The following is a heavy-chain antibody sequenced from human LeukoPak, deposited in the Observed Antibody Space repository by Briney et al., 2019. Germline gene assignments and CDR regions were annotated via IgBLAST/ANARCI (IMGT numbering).Heavy chain of an antibody. Sequence: SETLSLTCTVSGYSIGSGYYWGWIRQPPGKGLEWIGSIYHSGSTYYNPSLKSRVTISVDTSKNQFSLRLSSVTAADTAVYYCARPNYGDYEGYYYYYMDVWGKGTTVTVSS. CDR3: ARPNYGDYEGYYYYYMDV. J-gene: IGHJ6*03. D-gene: IGHD4-17*01. CDR1: GYSIGSGYY. V-gene: IGHV4-38-2*02. CDR2: IYHSGST.